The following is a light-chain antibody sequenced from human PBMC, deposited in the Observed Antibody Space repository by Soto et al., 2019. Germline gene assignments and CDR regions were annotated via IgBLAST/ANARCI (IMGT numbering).Light chain of an antibody. CDR2: EVS. J-gene: IGLJ3*02. V-gene: IGLV2-14*01. Sequence: QSVLTQPASVSGSPGQSITISCTGTSSDVGGYDFVSWYQQHPGKAPKLIIFEVSNRPSGVSDRFSGYKSGNTASLTISGLRGDDEADYYCSSYTTSSTRVFGDGTKLTVL. CDR1: SSDVGGYDF. CDR3: SSYTTSSTRV.